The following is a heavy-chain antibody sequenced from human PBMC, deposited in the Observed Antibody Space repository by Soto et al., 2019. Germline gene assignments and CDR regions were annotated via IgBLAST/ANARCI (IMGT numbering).Heavy chain of an antibody. CDR3: AKASGRVHYGMHV. D-gene: IGHD3-10*01. V-gene: IGHV3-23*01. Sequence: HPGGSLRLSCAASGFPFSMFAMNWVRQAPGKGLEWVSGIRGSGGGTYYADSVKGRFTISRDDSRNMLYLEMNTLRGEDTAVYYCAKASGRVHYGMHVWGQGTTVTVS. CDR2: IRGSGGGT. CDR1: GFPFSMFA. J-gene: IGHJ6*02.